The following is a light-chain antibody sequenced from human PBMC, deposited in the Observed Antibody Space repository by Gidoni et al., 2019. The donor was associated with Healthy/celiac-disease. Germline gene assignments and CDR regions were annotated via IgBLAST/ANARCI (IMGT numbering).Light chain of an antibody. CDR2: GNS. J-gene: IGLJ2*01. V-gene: IGLV1-40*01. CDR1: SSNIGAGYD. CDR3: QSYDSSLSGSTV. Sequence: QSVLTQPPSGSGTPGQRVTISCTGNSSNIGAGYDVHWYQQLPGTAPNLLIYGNSNRPSGVPDRFSGSKSGTSASLAITGLQAEDEADYYCQSYDSSLSGSTVFGGGTKLTVL.